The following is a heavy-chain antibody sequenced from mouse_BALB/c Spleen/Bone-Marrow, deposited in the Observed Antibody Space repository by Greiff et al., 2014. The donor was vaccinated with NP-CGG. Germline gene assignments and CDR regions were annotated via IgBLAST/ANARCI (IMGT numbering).Heavy chain of an antibody. Sequence: VKLMESGGGLVQPGGSRKLSCAASGFTFSSFRIHWVRQAPGQGLEWVAYISRGSSPIFYADTVKGRFTLSRDNPYNTQFLQMTSLRSEDTAMYYCTRGGNWEDFDYWGQGTTLTVSS. D-gene: IGHD4-1*01. V-gene: IGHV5-17*02. CDR3: TRGGNWEDFDY. CDR2: ISRGSSPI. J-gene: IGHJ2*01. CDR1: GFTFSSFR.